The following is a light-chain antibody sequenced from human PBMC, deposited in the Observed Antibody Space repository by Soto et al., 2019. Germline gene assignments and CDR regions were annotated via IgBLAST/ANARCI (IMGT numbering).Light chain of an antibody. J-gene: IGKJ1*01. V-gene: IGKV3-15*01. CDR2: GAS. Sequence: IVMTQSPATLSVSPGERATLSCRASQSVRNYLAWYQQRPGQAPRLLIFGASTRATDIPARFSGSGSGTEFTLTISSLQSEDFAVYYCQQYNNRPRTLGQGTKV. CDR1: QSVRNY. CDR3: QQYNNRPRT.